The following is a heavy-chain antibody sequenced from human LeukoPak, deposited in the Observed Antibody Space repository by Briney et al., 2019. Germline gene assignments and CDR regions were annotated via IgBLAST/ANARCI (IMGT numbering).Heavy chain of an antibody. J-gene: IGHJ4*02. CDR2: ISNSGSTI. CDR1: GFTFSSYE. V-gene: IGHV3-48*03. Sequence: PGGSLRLSCAASGFTFSSYEMNWVRQAPGKGLEWVSYISNSGSTIYYADSVKGRFTISRDNAKNSLYLQMNSPRAEDTAVYYCARDEVTMVRGLFRFDYWGQGTLVTVSS. D-gene: IGHD3-10*01. CDR3: ARDEVTMVRGLFRFDY.